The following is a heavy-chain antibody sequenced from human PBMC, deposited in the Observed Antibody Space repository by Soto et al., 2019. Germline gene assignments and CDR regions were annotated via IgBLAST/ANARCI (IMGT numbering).Heavy chain of an antibody. CDR3: ARFRKMATISGPAFDI. CDR1: GYTFSSYA. J-gene: IGHJ3*02. CDR2: IIPIFGTA. Sequence: SVKVSWKASGYTFSSYAISWVRQAPGQGLEWMGGIIPIFGTANYAQKFQGRVMITADESTSTAYMELSSLRSEDTAVYYCARFRKMATISGPAFDIWGQGTMVTVSS. V-gene: IGHV1-69*13. D-gene: IGHD5-12*01.